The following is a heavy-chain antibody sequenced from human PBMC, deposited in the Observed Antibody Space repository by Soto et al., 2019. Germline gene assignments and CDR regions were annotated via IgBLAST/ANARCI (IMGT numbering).Heavy chain of an antibody. CDR3: VKDESINWYSGHFRH. J-gene: IGHJ1*01. D-gene: IGHD6-13*01. CDR1: GFTFDDYA. CDR2: INWNSGSI. V-gene: IGHV3-9*01. Sequence: GGSLRLSCAASGFTFDDYAMHWVRQVPGRGLEWVSGINWNSGSIGYGDSVKGRFAISRDNAKNSLHLQMNSLSAEDTAFYYCVKDESINWYSGHFRHWGQGTLVTVSS.